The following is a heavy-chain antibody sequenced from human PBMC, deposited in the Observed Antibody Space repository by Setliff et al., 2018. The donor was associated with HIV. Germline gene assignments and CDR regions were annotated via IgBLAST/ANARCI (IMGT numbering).Heavy chain of an antibody. V-gene: IGHV4-59*01. D-gene: IGHD6-13*01. CDR2: ICYSGST. J-gene: IGHJ4*02. Sequence: PSETLSLTCTVSGGSISSYYWSWIRQPPGKGLEWIGYICYSGSTNYNPSLKSRVTISVDTSKNQFSLKLSSVTAADTAVYYCARYSSSWYGFDYWGQGTLVTVSS. CDR3: ARYSSSWYGFDY. CDR1: GGSISSYY.